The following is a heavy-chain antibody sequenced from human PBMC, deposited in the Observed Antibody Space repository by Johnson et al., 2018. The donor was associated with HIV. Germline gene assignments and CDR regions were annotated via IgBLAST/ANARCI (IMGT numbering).Heavy chain of an antibody. CDR3: AKDIERTFDI. J-gene: IGHJ3*02. CDR1: GFTFDDYA. D-gene: IGHD5-24*01. V-gene: IGHV3-9*01. CDR2: ISWNSGSI. Sequence: VQLVESGGGLVQPGRSLRLSCAASGFTFDDYAMHWVRQAPGKGLEWVSGISWNSGSIGYADSVKGRFTISRDNAKNYLYLQMNSRRAEDTALYYCAKDIERTFDIWGQGTMVTVSS.